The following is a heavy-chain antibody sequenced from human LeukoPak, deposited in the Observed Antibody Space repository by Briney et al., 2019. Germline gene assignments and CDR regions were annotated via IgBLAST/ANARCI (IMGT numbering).Heavy chain of an antibody. CDR2: IYYSGST. CDR3: ARGGCSSTSCRRGPFDY. V-gene: IGHV4-59*11. CDR1: GGSISSHY. J-gene: IGHJ4*02. D-gene: IGHD2-2*01. Sequence: SETLSLTCTVSGGSISSHYWSWIRQPPGKGLEWIGYIYYSGSTNYNPSLKSRVTISVDTSKNQFSLKLSSVTAADTAVYYCARGGCSSTSCRRGPFDYWGQGTLVTVSS.